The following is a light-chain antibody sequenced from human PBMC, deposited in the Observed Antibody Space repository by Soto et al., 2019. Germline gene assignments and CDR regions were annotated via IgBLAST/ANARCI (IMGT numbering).Light chain of an antibody. J-gene: IGKJ2*01. V-gene: IGKV1-39*01. CDR1: QSISVH. CDR2: AAS. CDR3: QQSYITPYT. Sequence: DIQMTQSPSSLSASVGDTVTITCRASQSISVHLNWYQQKGGKVPKLLIYAASNLYSGVPSRFSGNGSDTDFALTISSLQPEDFATYYCQQSYITPYTFGQGTRLEIK.